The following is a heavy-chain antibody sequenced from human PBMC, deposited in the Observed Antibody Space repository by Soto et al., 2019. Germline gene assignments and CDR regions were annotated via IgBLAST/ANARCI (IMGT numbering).Heavy chain of an antibody. CDR3: ARVGQLTKKYYYGSGDTYGMDV. J-gene: IGHJ6*02. Sequence: QVQLVESGGGVVQPGRSLRLSCAASGLTFSSYAMHWVRQAPGKGLEWVAVISYDGSNKYYADSVKGRFTISRDNSKNTLYLQMNSLRAEDTAVYYCARVGQLTKKYYYGSGDTYGMDVWGQGTTVTVSS. CDR2: ISYDGSNK. D-gene: IGHD3-10*01. V-gene: IGHV3-30-3*01. CDR1: GLTFSSYA.